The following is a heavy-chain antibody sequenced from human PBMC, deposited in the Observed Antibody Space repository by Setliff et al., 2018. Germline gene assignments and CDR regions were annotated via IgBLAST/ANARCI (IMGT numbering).Heavy chain of an antibody. CDR1: GYTFSDYY. CDR2: INPKSGGA. CDR3: ARGGIYNYVSSAYFDL. D-gene: IGHD3-22*01. V-gene: IGHV1-2*02. J-gene: IGHJ3*01. Sequence: GASVKVSCKASGYTFSDYYMYWVRQAPGQGLEWMGWINPKSGGAHYAQKFRGRVTMSRETSISTDYMELSRLTSDDTAVYYCARGGIYNYVSSAYFDLWGQGSKVTVSS.